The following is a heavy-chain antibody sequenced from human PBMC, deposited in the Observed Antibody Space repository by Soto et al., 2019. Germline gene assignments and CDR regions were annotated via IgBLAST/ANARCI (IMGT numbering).Heavy chain of an antibody. J-gene: IGHJ6*02. CDR1: GYTFTSYD. Sequence: VASVKVSCKASGYTFTSYDINWVRQATGQGLEWMGWMNPNSGNTGYAQKFQGRVTMTRNTSISTAYMELSSLRSEDTAVYYCARPSEWGLVCSSTSCSSPGRFVYYYYGMDVWGQGTTVTVSS. CDR2: MNPNSGNT. D-gene: IGHD2-2*01. V-gene: IGHV1-8*01. CDR3: ARPSEWGLVCSSTSCSSPGRFVYYYYGMDV.